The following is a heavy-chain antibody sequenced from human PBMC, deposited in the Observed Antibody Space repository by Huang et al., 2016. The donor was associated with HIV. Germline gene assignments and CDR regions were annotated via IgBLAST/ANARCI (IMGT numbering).Heavy chain of an antibody. J-gene: IGHJ4*02. CDR2: ISSSSSTI. CDR1: RFTFSNYN. CDR3: ARGEGYGSGSYFDY. V-gene: IGHV3-48*01. Sequence: EVQLVESGGGLVQPGGSLRLSCAASRFTFSNYNMNWVRQAPGKGLEGVSYISSSSSTIYYADSVKGRFTISRDNAKNSLYLQMNSLRAEDTAVYYCARGEGYGSGSYFDYWGQGTLVTVSS. D-gene: IGHD3-10*01.